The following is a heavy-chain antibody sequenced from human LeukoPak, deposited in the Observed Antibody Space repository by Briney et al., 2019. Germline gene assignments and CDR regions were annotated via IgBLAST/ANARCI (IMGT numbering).Heavy chain of an antibody. Sequence: GASVKVSCKASGYTFTSYDINWVRQATGQGLEWMGWMNPNSGNTGYAQKFQGRVTITSNTSISTAYMELSSLRSEDTAVYYCARVYGDYYYYYMDVWGKGTTVTVSS. J-gene: IGHJ6*03. CDR3: ARVYGDYYYYYMDV. CDR1: GYTFTSYD. V-gene: IGHV1-8*03. D-gene: IGHD4-17*01. CDR2: MNPNSGNT.